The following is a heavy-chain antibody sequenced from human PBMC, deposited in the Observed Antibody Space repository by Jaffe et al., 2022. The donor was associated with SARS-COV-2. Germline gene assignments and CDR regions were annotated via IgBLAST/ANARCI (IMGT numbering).Heavy chain of an antibody. Sequence: QVQLVESGGGVVQPGRSLRLSCAASGFTFSSYGMHWVRQAPGKGLEWVAVIWYDGSNKYYADSVKGRFTISRDNSKNTLYLQMNSLRAEDTAVYYCARNKPFRSIAARPGPGRGYAFDIWGQGTMVTVSS. J-gene: IGHJ3*02. CDR3: ARNKPFRSIAARPGPGRGYAFDI. D-gene: IGHD6-6*01. CDR1: GFTFSSYG. CDR2: IWYDGSNK. V-gene: IGHV3-33*01.